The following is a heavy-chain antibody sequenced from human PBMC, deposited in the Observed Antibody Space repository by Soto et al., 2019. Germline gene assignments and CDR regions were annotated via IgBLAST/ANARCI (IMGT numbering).Heavy chain of an antibody. Sequence: QVQLQESGPGLVKPSGTLSLTCTVSNGSITSSNWWSWVRQSPGKGLEWIGEVGQSGYTNYIPSLMSRLTILLDKSTNRFSLRLTSVTAADTAVYYCARNRYGGYDFDSWGQGTLVTVSS. V-gene: IGHV4-4*02. CDR2: VGQSGYT. CDR3: ARNRYGGYDFDS. CDR1: NGSITSSNW. J-gene: IGHJ4*02. D-gene: IGHD5-12*01.